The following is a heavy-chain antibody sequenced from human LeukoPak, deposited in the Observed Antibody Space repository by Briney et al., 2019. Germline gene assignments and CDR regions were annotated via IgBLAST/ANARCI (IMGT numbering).Heavy chain of an antibody. Sequence: GGSLRLSCAASGFTFSSYSMNWVRQAPGKGLEWVSSISSSSSYIYYADSVKCRFTISRDNAKNSLYLQMNSLRAEDTAVYYCARDVGGMATIGNPIGYWGQGTLVTVSS. CDR3: ARDVGGMATIGNPIGY. V-gene: IGHV3-21*01. CDR2: ISSSSSYI. D-gene: IGHD5-24*01. CDR1: GFTFSSYS. J-gene: IGHJ4*02.